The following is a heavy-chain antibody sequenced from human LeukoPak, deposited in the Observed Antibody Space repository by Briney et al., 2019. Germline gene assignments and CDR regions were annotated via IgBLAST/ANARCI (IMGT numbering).Heavy chain of an antibody. J-gene: IGHJ5*02. Sequence: GGSLRLSCAASGFTFSSYEMNWVRQAPGKGLEWVSYISSSGSTIYYADSVKGRFTISRDNAKNSLYLQMNSLRAEDTAVYYCASEFYGQDLVDVSWGQGTLVTVSS. D-gene: IGHD6-13*01. V-gene: IGHV3-48*03. CDR2: ISSSGSTI. CDR1: GFTFSSYE. CDR3: ASEFYGQDLVDVS.